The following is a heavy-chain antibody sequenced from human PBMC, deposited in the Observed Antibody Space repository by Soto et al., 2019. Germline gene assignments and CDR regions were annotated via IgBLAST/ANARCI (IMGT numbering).Heavy chain of an antibody. D-gene: IGHD1-26*01. CDR3: ATKQAGRSGGSGY. J-gene: IGHJ4*02. CDR2: ISGSGGST. CDR1: GFTFSSYA. Sequence: EVQLLESGGGLVQPGGSLRLSCAASGFTFSSYAMSLVRQAPGKGLEWVSAISGSGGSTYYADSVKGRFTISRDNSKNTLYLQMNSLRAEDTAVYYCATKQAGRSGGSGYWGQGTLVTVSS. V-gene: IGHV3-23*01.